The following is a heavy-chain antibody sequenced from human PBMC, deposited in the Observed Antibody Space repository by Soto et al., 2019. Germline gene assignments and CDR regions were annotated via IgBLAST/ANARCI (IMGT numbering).Heavy chain of an antibody. J-gene: IGHJ4*02. V-gene: IGHV2-5*01. CDR1: GFSLSTSGLG. D-gene: IGHD6-19*01. Sequence: QITLKESGPTLVRPTQTLTVTCTFSGFSLSTSGLGVGWIRQPPGKALEWLALIYWNDDKRYSPSLKARLTITKDTSKNQVVLTMTNMDPVDTATYYCAHRPSGWYLCDYWGQGTLVTVSS. CDR2: IYWNDDK. CDR3: AHRPSGWYLCDY.